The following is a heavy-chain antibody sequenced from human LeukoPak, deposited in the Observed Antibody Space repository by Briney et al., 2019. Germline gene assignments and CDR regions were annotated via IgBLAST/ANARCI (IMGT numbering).Heavy chain of an antibody. CDR2: ISAYNGNT. D-gene: IGHD2-2*01. J-gene: IGHJ6*03. CDR1: GYTFTSYG. Sequence: ASVKVSCKASGYTFTSYGISWVRQAPGQGLEWMGWISAYNGNTNYAQKLQGRVTMITDTSTSTAYMELRSLRSDDTAVYYCARDPRSACSSTSCYYYYYYYMDVWGKGTTVTVSS. V-gene: IGHV1-18*01. CDR3: ARDPRSACSSTSCYYYYYYYMDV.